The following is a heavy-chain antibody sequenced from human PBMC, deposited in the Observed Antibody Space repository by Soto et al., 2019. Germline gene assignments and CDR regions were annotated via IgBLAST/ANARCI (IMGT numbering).Heavy chain of an antibody. CDR2: IDPSDSYT. J-gene: IGHJ4*02. D-gene: IGHD6-19*01. CDR3: PTHFRVSVAVAVDDY. CDR1: GYSFTSYW. V-gene: IGHV5-10-1*01. Sequence: PVESLKISCKGSGYSFTSYWIAWVRQMPGKGLEWMGRIDPSDSYTNYSPSFQGHVTISADKSISTAYLQWSSLKASDTAMYYCPTHFRVSVAVAVDDYWGQGTLVTVSS.